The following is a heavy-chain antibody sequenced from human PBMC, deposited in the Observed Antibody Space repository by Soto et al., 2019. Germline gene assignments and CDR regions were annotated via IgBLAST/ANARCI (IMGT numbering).Heavy chain of an antibody. CDR1: GFAFSTYA. V-gene: IGHV3-23*01. J-gene: IGHJ4*02. CDR3: XKPSYTFGVVIVGAFDY. Sequence: GGSLRLSCAASGFAFSTYAMSWVRQAPGKGLEWVSGISGSDDKRYYADSVKGRFTSSRDNSKNTVYLQMNSLRVEDTATYHCXKPSYTFGVVIVGAFDYWGPGALVTVSS. D-gene: IGHD3-3*01. CDR2: ISGSDDKR.